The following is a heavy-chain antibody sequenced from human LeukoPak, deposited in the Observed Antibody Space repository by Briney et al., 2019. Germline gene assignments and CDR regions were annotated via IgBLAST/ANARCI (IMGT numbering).Heavy chain of an antibody. D-gene: IGHD6-19*01. CDR2: INHSGST. Sequence: SETLSLTCAVYGGSFSGYYWSWIRQPPGKGLEWIGEINHSGSTNYNPSLKSRVTISVDTSKNQFSLKLSSMTAADTAVYYCARRGLIAVAANFDYWGQGTLVTVSS. J-gene: IGHJ4*02. CDR1: GGSFSGYY. V-gene: IGHV4-34*01. CDR3: ARRGLIAVAANFDY.